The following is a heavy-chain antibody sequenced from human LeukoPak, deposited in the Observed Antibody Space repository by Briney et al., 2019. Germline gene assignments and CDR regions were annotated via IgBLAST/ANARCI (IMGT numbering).Heavy chain of an antibody. D-gene: IGHD1-26*01. V-gene: IGHV3-21*01. CDR1: GFTFSNYN. Sequence: GGSLRLSCAASGFTFSNYNMNWVRQAPGKALEWVSSITSSGTYIFYADSVKGRFTISRDNAKNSLYLQMNSPGPEDTAVYYCARDPYSGNYGNYYYYYMDVWGKGTTVTISS. CDR3: ARDPYSGNYGNYYYYYMDV. CDR2: ITSSGTYI. J-gene: IGHJ6*03.